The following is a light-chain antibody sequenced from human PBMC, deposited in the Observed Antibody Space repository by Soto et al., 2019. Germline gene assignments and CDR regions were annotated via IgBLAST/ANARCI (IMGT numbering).Light chain of an antibody. CDR3: QQYGSSPPT. CDR2: GAS. J-gene: IGKJ1*01. V-gene: IGKV3-20*01. Sequence: IVLTQSPGTLSLSPGERTTLSCRASQSISRYLAWYQQKPGQGPRLLIYGASSRATGTPDRFSGSGSGTDFTLTINRLVPEDFALYYCQQYGSSPPTFGQGTKVEI. CDR1: QSISRY.